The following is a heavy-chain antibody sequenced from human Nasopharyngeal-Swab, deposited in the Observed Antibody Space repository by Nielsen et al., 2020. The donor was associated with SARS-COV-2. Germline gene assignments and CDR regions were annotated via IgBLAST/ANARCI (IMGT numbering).Heavy chain of an antibody. V-gene: IGHV4-61*02. Sequence: SETLSLTCTVSGGSISSGSYYWSWIRQPAEKGLEWIGRIYTSGSTNYNPSLKSRVTISVDTSKNQFSLKLSSVTAADTAVYYCARDVTMVRGAQYNWFDPWGQGTLVTVSS. D-gene: IGHD3-10*01. CDR3: ARDVTMVRGAQYNWFDP. CDR1: GGSISSGSYY. CDR2: IYTSGST. J-gene: IGHJ5*02.